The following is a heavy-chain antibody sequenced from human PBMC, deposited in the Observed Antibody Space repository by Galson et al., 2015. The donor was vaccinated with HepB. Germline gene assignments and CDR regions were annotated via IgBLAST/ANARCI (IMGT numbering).Heavy chain of an antibody. V-gene: IGHV3-30*18. Sequence: SLRLSCAASGFTFSSYGMHWVRQAPGKGLEWVAVISYDGSNKYYADSVKGRFTISRDNSKNTLYLQMNSLRAENTAVYYCAKDGGRRELSAYDYWGQGTLVTVSS. CDR3: AKDGGRRELSAYDY. D-gene: IGHD3-16*02. CDR2: ISYDGSNK. CDR1: GFTFSSYG. J-gene: IGHJ4*02.